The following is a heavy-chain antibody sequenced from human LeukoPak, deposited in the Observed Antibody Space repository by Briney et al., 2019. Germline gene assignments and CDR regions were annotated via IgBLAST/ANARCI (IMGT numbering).Heavy chain of an antibody. CDR3: ARGDGWELQSGIDY. D-gene: IGHD1-26*01. V-gene: IGHV3-30-3*01. J-gene: IGHJ4*02. CDR2: ISYDGSNK. Sequence: GGSLRLSCAASGFTFSSYAMHWVRQAPGKGLEWVAVISYDGSNKYYADSVKGRFTISRDNSKNTLYLQMNSLRAEDTAVYYCARGDGWELQSGIDYWGQGTLVTVSS. CDR1: GFTFSSYA.